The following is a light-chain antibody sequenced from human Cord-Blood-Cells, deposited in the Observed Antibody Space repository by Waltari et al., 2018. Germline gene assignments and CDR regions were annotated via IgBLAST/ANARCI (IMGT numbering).Light chain of an antibody. CDR1: SSDVGGYNY. V-gene: IGLV2-11*01. CDR2: DVS. J-gene: IGLJ3*02. CDR3: CSYAGSYTWV. Sequence: QSALTQPRSVSGSPGPSVTISCTGTSSDVGGYNYLSWYQQHPGKAPTLMIYDVSKRPSGVPDRFSGSKSGNTASLTISGLQAEDEADYYCCSYAGSYTWVFGGGTKLTVL.